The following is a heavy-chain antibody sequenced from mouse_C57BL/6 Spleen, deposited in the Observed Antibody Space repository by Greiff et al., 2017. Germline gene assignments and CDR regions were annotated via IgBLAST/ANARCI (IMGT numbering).Heavy chain of an antibody. V-gene: IGHV1-69*01. CDR1: GYTFTSYW. Sequence: QVQLQQSGAELVMPGASVKLSCKASGYTFTSYWMHWVKQRPGQGLEWIGEIDPSDSYTNYNQKFKGKSTLTVDKSSSTAYMQLSSLTYEDSAVYDCARDDGYFDYWGQGTTLTVSS. D-gene: IGHD2-3*01. CDR3: ARDDGYFDY. CDR2: IDPSDSYT. J-gene: IGHJ2*01.